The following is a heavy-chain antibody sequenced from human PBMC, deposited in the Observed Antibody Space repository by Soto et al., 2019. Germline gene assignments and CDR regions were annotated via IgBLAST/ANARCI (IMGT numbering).Heavy chain of an antibody. CDR1: GGSLSGYY. CDR2: IYYAGTT. J-gene: IGHJ4*02. Sequence: PSETLSLTCSISGGSLSGYYWTWTRQPPGKGLEWIGYIYYAGTTTYNPSLKNRVTISLDTLHLQMNSLRAEDTAIYYCAKTPRQWLVYFDYWGQGALVTVSS. CDR3: AKTPRQWLVYFDY. D-gene: IGHD6-19*01. V-gene: IGHV4-59*12.